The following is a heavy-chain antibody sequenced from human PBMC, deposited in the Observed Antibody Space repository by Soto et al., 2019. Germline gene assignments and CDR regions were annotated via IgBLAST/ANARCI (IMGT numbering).Heavy chain of an antibody. CDR2: INHSGST. J-gene: IGHJ6*02. D-gene: IGHD2-8*01. V-gene: IGHV4-34*01. Sequence: SETLSLTCAVYGGSFSGYYWSWLLQPTGKRLKWNGEINHSGSTNYNPSLKRRVTISVDTSKSQFSLKLSSVTAADTAVYYCARALGYCTNGVCYRRRFYYYYYGMDVWGQGTTVTVSS. CDR3: ARALGYCTNGVCYRRRFYYYYYGMDV. CDR1: GGSFSGYY.